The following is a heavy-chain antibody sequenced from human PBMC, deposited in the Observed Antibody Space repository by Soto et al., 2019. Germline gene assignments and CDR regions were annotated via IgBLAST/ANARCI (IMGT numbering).Heavy chain of an antibody. CDR3: ARDRGDGSSGNYYYYGMDV. V-gene: IGHV3-33*01. J-gene: IGHJ6*02. CDR2: IWYDGSNK. D-gene: IGHD5-12*01. Sequence: QVQLVESGGGVVQPGRSLRLSCVASGFTFSSYGMHWVRQASGKGLEWVAVIWYDGSNKYYEDSVKGRFTISRDNYKNTLYLQRNSLRAEDTAVYYCARDRGDGSSGNYYYYGMDVWGQGTTVTVSS. CDR1: GFTFSSYG.